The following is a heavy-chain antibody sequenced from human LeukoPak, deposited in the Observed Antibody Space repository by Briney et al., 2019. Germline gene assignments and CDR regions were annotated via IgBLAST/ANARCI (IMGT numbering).Heavy chain of an antibody. CDR1: GLTVSGNY. D-gene: IGHD4-17*01. J-gene: IGHJ6*03. V-gene: IGHV3-53*01. CDR2: IYSDGFT. CDR3: ARNIHDYVLTHYYYYMDV. Sequence: GGSLRLSCAASGLTVSGNYMSWVRKAPGKGLEWFSIIYSDGFTYYADSVKGRFTISRDSSKNTLYLQMDSLRADDTAVYYCARNIHDYVLTHYYYYMDVWGKGTTVTVSS.